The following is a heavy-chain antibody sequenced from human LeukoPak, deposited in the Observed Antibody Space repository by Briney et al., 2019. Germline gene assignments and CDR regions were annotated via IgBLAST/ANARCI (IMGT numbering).Heavy chain of an antibody. D-gene: IGHD2/OR15-2a*01. CDR3: ALRFLS. Sequence: GGSLRLSCAASGFTFSSYEINWVRQAPGKGLEWVSYISSSGSTINYADSVKGRFTISRDNAKKSLYLQMDSLRAEDTAVYYCALRFLSWGQGTLVTVSS. V-gene: IGHV3-48*03. CDR1: GFTFSSYE. J-gene: IGHJ5*02. CDR2: ISSSGSTI.